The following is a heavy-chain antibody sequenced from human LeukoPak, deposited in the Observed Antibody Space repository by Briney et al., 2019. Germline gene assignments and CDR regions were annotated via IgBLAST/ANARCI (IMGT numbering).Heavy chain of an antibody. CDR3: ARVLMPYDILTGSFDY. CDR2: ISYDGSNK. Sequence: GRSLRLSCAASGFTFSSYAMHWVRQAPGKGLEGVAVISYDGSNKYYAYSVKGRFTISRDNSKNTLYLQMSSLRAEDTAVYYCARVLMPYDILTGSFDYWGQGTLVTVSS. D-gene: IGHD3-9*01. J-gene: IGHJ4*02. CDR1: GFTFSSYA. V-gene: IGHV3-30*04.